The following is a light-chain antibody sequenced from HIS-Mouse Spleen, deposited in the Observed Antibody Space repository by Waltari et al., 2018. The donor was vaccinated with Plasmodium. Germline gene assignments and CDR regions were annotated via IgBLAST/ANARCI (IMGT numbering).Light chain of an antibody. CDR2: EDS. J-gene: IGLJ3*02. CDR3: YSTDSSGNHRV. CDR1: ALPTKY. V-gene: IGLV3-10*01. Sequence: SYELTQPPSVSVSPRHTARTTFSGYALPTKYSFLYQQKSGQAPVLVIYEDSKRPSGIPERFSGSSSGTMATLTISGAQVEDEADYYCYSTDSSGNHRVFGGGTKLTVL.